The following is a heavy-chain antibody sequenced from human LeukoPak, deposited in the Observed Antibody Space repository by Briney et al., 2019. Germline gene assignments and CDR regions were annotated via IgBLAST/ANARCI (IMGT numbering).Heavy chain of an antibody. CDR1: GLTFSNAW. CDR2: IKSKTHGGTT. Sequence: PGGSLRLSCAASGLTFSNAWMSSVRPAPGKGLEWVGRIKSKTHGGTTDYAAPVKGRFTMSRDDSKSTLYLQMNSLITEDTADYYCTSGLYGIISVVRDSCGQGTLVTVSS. V-gene: IGHV3-15*01. CDR3: TSGLYGIISVVRDS. J-gene: IGHJ4*02. D-gene: IGHD3-16*01.